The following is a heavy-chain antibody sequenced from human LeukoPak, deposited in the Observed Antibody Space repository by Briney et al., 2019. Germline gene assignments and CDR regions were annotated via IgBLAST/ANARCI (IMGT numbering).Heavy chain of an antibody. V-gene: IGHV4-59*01. D-gene: IGHD5-12*01. J-gene: IGHJ4*02. CDR3: ARDRPEGGYEFDY. Sequence: SETLSLTCTVSGGSISSYYWSWIRQHPGKGLEWIGNIYYSGSTNYNPSLKSRVTISVDTSKNQFSLKLSSVTAADTAVYYCARDRPEGGYEFDYWGQGTLVTVSS. CDR2: IYYSGST. CDR1: GGSISSYY.